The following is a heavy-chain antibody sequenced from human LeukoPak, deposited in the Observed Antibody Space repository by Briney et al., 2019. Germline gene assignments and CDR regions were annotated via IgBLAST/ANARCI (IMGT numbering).Heavy chain of an antibody. CDR2: IYYNGST. CDR3: ARARPDYYYDSSGYYSPFSFFDY. CDR1: GGSISSGGYY. J-gene: IGHJ4*02. D-gene: IGHD3-22*01. V-gene: IGHV4-31*03. Sequence: SSQTLSLTCTVSGGSISSGGYYWSWIRQHPGKGLEWIGYIYYNGSTYYNPSLKSRVTISVDTSKNQFSLKLSSVTAADTAVYYCARARPDYYYDSSGYYSPFSFFDYWGQGTLVTVSS.